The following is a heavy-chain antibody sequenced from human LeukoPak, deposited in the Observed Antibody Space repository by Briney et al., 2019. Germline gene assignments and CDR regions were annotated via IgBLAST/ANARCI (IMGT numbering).Heavy chain of an antibody. V-gene: IGHV3-9*01. CDR1: GFTFDDYA. J-gene: IGHJ4*02. Sequence: GRSLRLSCAASGFTFDDYAMHWVRQAPGKGLEWVSGISWNSGSIGYADSVKGRFTISRDNAKNSLYLQMNSLRAEDTALYYCAKDLLSFGYCSSTSCSTLFDYWGQGTLVTVSS. CDR2: ISWNSGSI. D-gene: IGHD2-2*03. CDR3: AKDLLSFGYCSSTSCSTLFDY.